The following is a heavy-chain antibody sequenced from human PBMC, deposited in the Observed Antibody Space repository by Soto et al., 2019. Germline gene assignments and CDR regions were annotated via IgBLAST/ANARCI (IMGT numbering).Heavy chain of an antibody. D-gene: IGHD2-15*01. CDR2: IYPGDSDT. CDR3: ARRGYCSGGSCSRGWFDP. CDR1: GYSFTSYW. Sequence: GESLKISCKGSGYSFTSYWIGWVRQMPGKGLEWMGIIYPGDSDTRYSPSFQGQVTISADKSISTAYLQWSSLKASDTAMYYCARRGYCSGGSCSRGWFDPWGQGTLVTVSS. J-gene: IGHJ5*02. V-gene: IGHV5-51*01.